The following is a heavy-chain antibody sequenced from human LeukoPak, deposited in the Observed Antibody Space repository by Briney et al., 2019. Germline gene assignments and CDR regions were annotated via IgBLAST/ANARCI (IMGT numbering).Heavy chain of an antibody. CDR1: GGTFSSYA. J-gene: IGHJ4*02. CDR3: ARDLRYDSSGHSAVP. Sequence: GASVKVSCKASGGTFSSYAISWVRQAPGQGLEWVGGIIPIFGTANYAQKFQGRVTITADKSTSTAYMELSSLRSEDTAVYYCARDLRYDSSGHSAVPWGQGTLVTVSS. V-gene: IGHV1-69*06. D-gene: IGHD3-22*01. CDR2: IIPIFGTA.